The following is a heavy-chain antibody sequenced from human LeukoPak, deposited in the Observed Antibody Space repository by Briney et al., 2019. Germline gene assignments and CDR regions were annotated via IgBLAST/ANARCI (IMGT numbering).Heavy chain of an antibody. CDR2: INPNSGGT. Sequence: ASGKVSCKASGYTFTGYYMHWVRQAPGQGLEWMGWINPNSGGTNYAQKFQGRVTMTRDTSISTAYMELSRLRSDDTAVYYCARLGIVVVPAAMRHNWFDPWGQGTLVTVSS. CDR1: GYTFTGYY. V-gene: IGHV1-2*02. J-gene: IGHJ5*02. CDR3: ARLGIVVVPAAMRHNWFDP. D-gene: IGHD2-2*03.